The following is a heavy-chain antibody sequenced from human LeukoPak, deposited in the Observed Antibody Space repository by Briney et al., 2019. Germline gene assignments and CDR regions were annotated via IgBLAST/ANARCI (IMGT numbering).Heavy chain of an antibody. CDR1: GDSISSGDYY. D-gene: IGHD3-10*01. J-gene: IGHJ6*03. CDR2: ISSSGST. Sequence: PSQTLSLTCTVSGDSISSGDYYWSWIRQPAGKGLEWIGRISSSGSTNYNPSLKSRVTISVDTSKNQFSLKLSSATAADTAVYYCARGHRTLWFGDLGNYYMDVWGKGTTVTISS. CDR3: ARGHRTLWFGDLGNYYMDV. V-gene: IGHV4-61*02.